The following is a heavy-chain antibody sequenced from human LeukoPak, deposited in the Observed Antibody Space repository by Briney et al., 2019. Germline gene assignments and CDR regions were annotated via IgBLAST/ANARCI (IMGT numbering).Heavy chain of an antibody. J-gene: IGHJ5*02. V-gene: IGHV1-8*01. Sequence: ASVKVSCKASGYTFTSYDINWVRQATGQGLEWMGWMNPNSGNTGYAQKFQGRVTMTRNTSISTAYMELSSLRSEDTAVYYCARGRVPYMVRGVRYWFDPWGQGTLVTVSS. CDR3: ARGRVPYMVRGVRYWFDP. CDR2: MNPNSGNT. CDR1: GYTFTSYD. D-gene: IGHD3-10*01.